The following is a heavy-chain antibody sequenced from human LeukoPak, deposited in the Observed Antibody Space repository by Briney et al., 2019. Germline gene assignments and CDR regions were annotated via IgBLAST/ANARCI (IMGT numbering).Heavy chain of an antibody. Sequence: LTGGSLRLSCAASGFTFSNYGIHWVRQAPGKGLEWVSVISFDGSNKYYADSVKGRFTVSRDNSKKEVYLQMNSLRAEDTAVYYCAKDPGMIVVLTLQIPVDPWGQGTLVTVSS. D-gene: IGHD3-22*01. V-gene: IGHV3-30*18. CDR3: AKDPGMIVVLTLQIPVDP. J-gene: IGHJ5*02. CDR2: ISFDGSNK. CDR1: GFTFSNYG.